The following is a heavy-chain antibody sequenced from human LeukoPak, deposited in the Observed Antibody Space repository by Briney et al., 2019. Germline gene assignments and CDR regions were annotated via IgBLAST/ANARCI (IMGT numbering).Heavy chain of an antibody. V-gene: IGHV4-59*01. J-gene: IGHJ4*02. CDR2: IYYSGST. D-gene: IGHD6-19*01. Sequence: SETLSLTCTVSGGSIRSYYWSWIRQPPGKGLEWIGYIYYSGSTNYNPSLKSRVTISVDTSKNQFSLKLSSVTAADTAVYYCARAGKWLVPDYWGQGTLVTVSS. CDR3: ARAGKWLVPDY. CDR1: GGSIRSYY.